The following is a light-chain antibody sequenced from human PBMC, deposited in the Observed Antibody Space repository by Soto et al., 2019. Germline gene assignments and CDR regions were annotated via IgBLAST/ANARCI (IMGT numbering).Light chain of an antibody. V-gene: IGKV3-15*01. CDR3: HQRQYWPPIT. Sequence: DILMTQSPATLSVSPGERATLSCRASQSVSSNLAWYQQKPGQAPRLLVSDASTRATGIPVRFSGSGSGTEFTLTISSLQSEDFAVYYCHQRQYWPPITFGQGTRLEIK. J-gene: IGKJ5*01. CDR2: DAS. CDR1: QSVSSN.